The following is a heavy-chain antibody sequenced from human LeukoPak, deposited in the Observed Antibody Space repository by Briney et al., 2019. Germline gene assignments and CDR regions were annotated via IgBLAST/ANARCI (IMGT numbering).Heavy chain of an antibody. Sequence: SETLSLTCTVSGGSISSYYWSWIRQPPGKGLEWIGYIYHSGSTYYNPSLKSRVTISVDRSKNQFSLKLSSVTAADTAVYYCARDRSGIYGMDVWGQGTTVTVSS. CDR3: ARDRSGIYGMDV. CDR1: GGSISSYY. J-gene: IGHJ6*02. D-gene: IGHD1-14*01. V-gene: IGHV4-59*12. CDR2: IYHSGST.